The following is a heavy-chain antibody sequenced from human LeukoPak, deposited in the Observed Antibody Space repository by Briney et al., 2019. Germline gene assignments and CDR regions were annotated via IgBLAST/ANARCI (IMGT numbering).Heavy chain of an antibody. J-gene: IGHJ4*02. V-gene: IGHV3-21*01. CDR2: ISSSSSYI. Sequence: GGSLRLSCAASGLTFSSYSMNWVRQAPGKGLEWVSSISSSSSYIYYADSVKGRFTISRDNAKNSLYLQMNSLRAEDTAVYYCAREDSMITFGGVIVYYFDYWGQGTLVTVSS. CDR3: AREDSMITFGGVIVYYFDY. D-gene: IGHD3-16*02. CDR1: GLTFSSYS.